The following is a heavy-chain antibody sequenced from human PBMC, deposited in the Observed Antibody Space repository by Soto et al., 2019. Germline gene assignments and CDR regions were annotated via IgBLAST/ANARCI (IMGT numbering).Heavy chain of an antibody. V-gene: IGHV1-18*01. CDR3: ARGGDVNYYHGMDV. CDR1: GYTFTRYG. J-gene: IGHJ6*02. Sequence: QVQLVQSGGEVKKPGASVKLSCTASGYTFTRYGISWVRQAPGQGLEWMGWISAYNGKTNYAQNVQGRVTMTTDTSKRTAYMDLRSLRSADTAVHSCARGGDVNYYHGMDVWGQGTTVTVSS. D-gene: IGHD2-21*02. CDR2: ISAYNGKT.